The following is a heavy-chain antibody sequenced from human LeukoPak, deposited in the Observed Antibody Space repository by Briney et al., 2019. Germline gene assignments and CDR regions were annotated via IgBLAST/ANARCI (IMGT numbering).Heavy chain of an antibody. CDR3: ARLEDYVWGSYPIH. CDR2: INHSGST. V-gene: IGHV4-34*01. J-gene: IGHJ4*02. CDR1: GGSSSGYY. D-gene: IGHD3-16*02. Sequence: PSETLSLTCAVYGGSSSGYYWSWIRQPPGKGLEWIGEINHSGSTNYNPSLKSRVTISVDTSKNQFSLKLSSVTAADTAVYYCARLEDYVWGSYPIHWGQGTLVTVSS.